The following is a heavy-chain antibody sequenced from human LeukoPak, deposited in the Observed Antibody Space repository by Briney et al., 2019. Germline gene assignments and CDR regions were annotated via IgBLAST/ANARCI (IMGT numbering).Heavy chain of an antibody. CDR3: ARDPGTAMGRALDY. Sequence: GSLRLSCAASGFPFSNYWMHWVRQAPGKGLVWVSRINSDESTTTYADSAKGRFTISRDNAKNTLYLQMNSLRAEDTAVYYCARDPGTAMGRALDYWGQGTLVTVSS. CDR2: INSDESTT. V-gene: IGHV3-74*01. J-gene: IGHJ4*02. D-gene: IGHD5-18*01. CDR1: GFPFSNYW.